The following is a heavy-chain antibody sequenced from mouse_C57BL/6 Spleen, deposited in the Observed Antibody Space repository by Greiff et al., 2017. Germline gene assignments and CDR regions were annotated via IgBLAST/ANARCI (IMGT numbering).Heavy chain of an antibody. CDR3: ARCYYGSSYSWFAY. Sequence: EVQLQQSGAELVKPGASVKLSCTASGFNIKDYYMPWVKQRTDQGLAWIGRIDPEDGETKYAPKFQGKATISADTSSNTAYLQLSSLTSEDSAVYYCARCYYGSSYSWFAYWGQGTLVTVSA. V-gene: IGHV14-2*01. D-gene: IGHD1-1*01. CDR2: IDPEDGET. CDR1: GFNIKDYY. J-gene: IGHJ3*01.